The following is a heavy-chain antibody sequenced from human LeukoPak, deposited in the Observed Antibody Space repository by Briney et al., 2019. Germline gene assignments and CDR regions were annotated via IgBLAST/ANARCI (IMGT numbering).Heavy chain of an antibody. CDR3: ARYHTALNY. Sequence: GGSLRLSCAASGFTFSSYSMNWVRQAPGKGLEWVSYIGPSSSTIFYADSVKGRFTISRDNSKNTLYLQMNNVRVEDTAVYFCARYHTALNYWGQGTLVTVSS. J-gene: IGHJ4*02. V-gene: IGHV3-48*01. CDR1: GFTFSSYS. CDR2: IGPSSSTI. D-gene: IGHD5-18*01.